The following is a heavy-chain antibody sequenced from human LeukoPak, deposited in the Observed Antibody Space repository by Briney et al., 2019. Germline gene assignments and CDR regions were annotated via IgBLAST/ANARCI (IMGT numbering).Heavy chain of an antibody. CDR1: GYTFTGYY. CDR2: INPNSGGT. D-gene: IGHD6-19*01. CDR3: ATGIAVAGTKGPSDY. J-gene: IGHJ4*02. V-gene: IGHV1-2*02. Sequence: GASVKVSCKASGYTFTGYYMHWVRQAPGQGLEWMGWINPNSGGTNYAQKFQGRVTMTRDTSISTAYMELSRLRSDDTAVYYCATGIAVAGTKGPSDYWGQGTLVTVSS.